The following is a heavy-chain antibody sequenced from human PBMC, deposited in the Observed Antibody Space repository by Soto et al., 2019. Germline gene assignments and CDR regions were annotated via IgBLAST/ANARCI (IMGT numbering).Heavy chain of an antibody. J-gene: IGHJ2*01. CDR1: GFSLSNARMG. Sequence: QVTLKESGPVLVKPTETLTLTCTVSGFSLSNARMGVSWIRQPPGKALEWLAHIFSNDEKSYSTSLKSRLTISKDTYKSQVVLTMTNMDPVDTATYYCARISRDWYSRWYFDLWGRGTLVTVSS. CDR2: IFSNDEK. D-gene: IGHD1-26*01. CDR3: ARISRDWYSRWYFDL. V-gene: IGHV2-26*01.